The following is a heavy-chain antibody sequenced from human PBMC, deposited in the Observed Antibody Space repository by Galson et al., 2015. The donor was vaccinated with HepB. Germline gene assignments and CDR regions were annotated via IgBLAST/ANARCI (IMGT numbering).Heavy chain of an antibody. V-gene: IGHV4-34*01. J-gene: IGHJ4*02. CDR1: GGSFSGYY. D-gene: IGHD3-3*01. Sequence: ETLSLTCAVYGGSFSGYYWSWIRQPPGKGLEWIGEINHSGSTNYNPSLKSRVTISVDTSKNQFSLKLSSVTAADTAVYYCARVGVGTNDYWGQGTLVTVSS. CDR3: ARVGVGTNDY. CDR2: INHSGST.